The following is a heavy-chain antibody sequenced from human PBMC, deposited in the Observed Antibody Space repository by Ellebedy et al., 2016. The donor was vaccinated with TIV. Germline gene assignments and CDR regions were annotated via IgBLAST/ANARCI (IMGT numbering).Heavy chain of an antibody. J-gene: IGHJ4*02. V-gene: IGHV3-30-3*01. D-gene: IGHD6-13*01. Sequence: GESLKISXAASGFTFSYYSMHWVRQAPGKGLEWVAVISHDGSNKYHAESVKGRFTISRDDSKNTLYLQMNTSRTEDTALYFCARGSSSRGYFDSWGQGTLVTVSS. CDR1: GFTFSYYS. CDR3: ARGSSSRGYFDS. CDR2: ISHDGSNK.